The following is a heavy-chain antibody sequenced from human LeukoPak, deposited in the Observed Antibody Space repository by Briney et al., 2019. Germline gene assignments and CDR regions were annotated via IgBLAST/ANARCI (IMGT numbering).Heavy chain of an antibody. V-gene: IGHV3-64*01. CDR1: GFTFSSYA. CDR2: ISSNGGST. J-gene: IGHJ3*02. CDR3: ARVRPPGAFDI. Sequence: GGSLRLSCAASGFTFSSYAMHWVRQAPGKGLEYVSAISSNGGSTYYANSVKGRFTISRDNSKNKLYLQMGSLRAEDMAVYYCARVRPPGAFDIWGQGTVVTVSS.